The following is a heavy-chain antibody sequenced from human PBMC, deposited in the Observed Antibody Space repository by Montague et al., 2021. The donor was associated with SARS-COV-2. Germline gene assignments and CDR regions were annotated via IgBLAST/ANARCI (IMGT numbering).Heavy chain of an antibody. J-gene: IGHJ3*01. CDR2: INSDSSNT. Sequence: SRRLSLSASGFTLSSYWMHWVRQAPGKGLVWVSRINSDSSNTNYADSVKGRFTISRDNAKNTLYLQMISLRAEDTAVYYCARYYVSGNYGFDLWGQGTMVTVSS. CDR1: GFTLSSYW. V-gene: IGHV3-74*01. CDR3: ARYYVSGNYGFDL. D-gene: IGHD3-10*01.